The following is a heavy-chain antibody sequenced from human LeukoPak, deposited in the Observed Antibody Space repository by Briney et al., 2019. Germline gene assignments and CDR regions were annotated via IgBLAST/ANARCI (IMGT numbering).Heavy chain of an antibody. Sequence: GGSLRLSCAASGFTFSNYGMHWVRQPPGKGLEWVAFIRYDGGIKHYADSVKGRFTLSRDNSKNTLYLQMNSLRAEDTAVYYCAKKWGGGRYYSLPHFDYWGQGTLATVSS. CDR3: AKKWGGGRYYSLPHFDY. CDR1: GFTFSNYG. CDR2: IRYDGGIK. J-gene: IGHJ4*02. D-gene: IGHD1-26*01. V-gene: IGHV3-30*02.